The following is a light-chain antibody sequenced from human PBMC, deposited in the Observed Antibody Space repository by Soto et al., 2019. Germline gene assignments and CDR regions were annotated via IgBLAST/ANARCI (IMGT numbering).Light chain of an antibody. CDR2: STS. V-gene: IGKV3-15*01. J-gene: IGKJ1*01. Sequence: EIVLTQSPATLSLSPGEPATLSCRASLSVRSHLAWYQQKPGQAPRLLIYSTSTRATGIPARFSGSGSGTEFTLNISSLQSEDCAIYYCQQYNNWLWTFGQGTKV. CDR3: QQYNNWLWT. CDR1: LSVRSH.